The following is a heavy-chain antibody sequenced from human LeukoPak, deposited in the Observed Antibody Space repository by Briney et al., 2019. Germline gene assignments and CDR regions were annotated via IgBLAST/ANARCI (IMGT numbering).Heavy chain of an antibody. Sequence: SETLSLTCTVSGGSISSYYWSWIRQPAGKGLEWIGRIYTSGSTNYNPSLKSRVTMSVDTSKNQFSRKLSSVTAADTAVYYCARSGQWELLLGYFDYWGQGTLVTVSS. V-gene: IGHV4-4*07. CDR1: GGSISSYY. CDR2: IYTSGST. D-gene: IGHD1-26*01. CDR3: ARSGQWELLLGYFDY. J-gene: IGHJ4*02.